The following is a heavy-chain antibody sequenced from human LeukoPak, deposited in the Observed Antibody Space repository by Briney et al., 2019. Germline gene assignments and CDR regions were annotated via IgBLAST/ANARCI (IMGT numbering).Heavy chain of an antibody. Sequence: GGSLRLSCAASGFTFSSYAMSWVRQAPGKGLEWVSAISGSGGSTYYADSVKGRFTISRDNSKNTLYLQMNSLRAEDTAVYYCARTPLVHGDKSYYYYYMDVWGKGTTVTVSS. CDR2: ISGSGGST. CDR3: ARTPLVHGDKSYYYYYMDV. CDR1: GFTFSSYA. V-gene: IGHV3-23*01. J-gene: IGHJ6*03. D-gene: IGHD4-23*01.